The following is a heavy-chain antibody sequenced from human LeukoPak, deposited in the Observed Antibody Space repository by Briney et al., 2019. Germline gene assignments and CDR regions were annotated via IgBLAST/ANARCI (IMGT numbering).Heavy chain of an antibody. CDR2: IYYSGST. CDR1: GGSISSYY. Sequence: ASETLSLTCTVSGGSISSYYWSWIRQPPGKGLEWIGYIYYSGSTNYNPSLKSRVTISVDTPKNQFSLKLSSVTAADTAVYYCARGKDAFDIWGQGTMVTVSS. CDR3: ARGKDAFDI. J-gene: IGHJ3*02. V-gene: IGHV4-59*01.